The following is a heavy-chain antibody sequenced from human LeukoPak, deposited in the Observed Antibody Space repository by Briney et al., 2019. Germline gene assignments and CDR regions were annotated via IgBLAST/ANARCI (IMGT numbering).Heavy chain of an antibody. V-gene: IGHV3-21*01. CDR1: GFTFSSYS. J-gene: IGHJ4*02. D-gene: IGHD4-23*01. CDR3: ARDRGGYYFDY. CDR2: ISSTSSYI. Sequence: PGGSLRLSCAASGFTFSSYSMNWVRQAPGKGLKWVSSISSTSSYIYYADSLKGRFTISRDNAKNSLYLQMNSLRAEDTAVYYCARDRGGYYFDYWGQGTLVTVSS.